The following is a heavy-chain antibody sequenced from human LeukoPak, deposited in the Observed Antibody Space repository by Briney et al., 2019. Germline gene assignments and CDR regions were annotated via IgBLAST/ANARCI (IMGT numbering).Heavy chain of an antibody. Sequence: ASVKVSCKASGYTFTGYYMHWVRQAPGQGLEWMGWINPNSGGTNYAQKFQGRVTMTRDTSISTAYMELSRLRSDDTAVYYCARLGRYYYGSGSYPADVNWFDPWGQGTLVTVSS. V-gene: IGHV1-2*02. CDR2: INPNSGGT. CDR1: GYTFTGYY. J-gene: IGHJ5*02. D-gene: IGHD3-10*01. CDR3: ARLGRYYYGSGSYPADVNWFDP.